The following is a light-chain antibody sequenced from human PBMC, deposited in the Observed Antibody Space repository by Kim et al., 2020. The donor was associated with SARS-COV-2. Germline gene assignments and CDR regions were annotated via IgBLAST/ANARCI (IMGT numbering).Light chain of an antibody. V-gene: IGLV2-14*03. CDR1: SSDVGGYNY. CDR3: SSYTSSSTLV. CDR2: DVS. J-gene: IGLJ3*02. Sequence: QSALTQPASVSGSPGQSITISCTGTSSDVGGYNYVSWYQQHPGEAPKLMIEDVSNRPSGVSDRFSGSKSGNTASLTISGLQAEDEADYYCSSYTSSSTLVFGGGTKLTVL.